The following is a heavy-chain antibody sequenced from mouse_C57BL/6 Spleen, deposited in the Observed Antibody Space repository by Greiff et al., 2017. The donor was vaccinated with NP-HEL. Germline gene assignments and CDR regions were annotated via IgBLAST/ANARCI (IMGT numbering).Heavy chain of an antibody. Sequence: VQLQQSGAELARPGASVKLSCKASGYTFTSYDISWVKQRTGQGLEWIGEIYPRSGNTYYNEKFKGKATLTADKSSSTAYMELRSLTSEDSAVYFCARTITTVVATDAMDYWGQGTSVTVSS. J-gene: IGHJ4*01. V-gene: IGHV1-81*01. D-gene: IGHD1-1*01. CDR1: GYTFTSYD. CDR3: ARTITTVVATDAMDY. CDR2: IYPRSGNT.